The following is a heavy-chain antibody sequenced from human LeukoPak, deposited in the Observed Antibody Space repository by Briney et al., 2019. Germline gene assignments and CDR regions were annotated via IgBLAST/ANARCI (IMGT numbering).Heavy chain of an antibody. CDR3: AKDPRIFGVEYYFDY. CDR2: IRYDGSNK. Sequence: GGSLRLSCAASGFTFSSYGMHWVRQVPGKGLEWVAFIRYDGSNKYYADSVKGRFTISRDNSKNTLYLQMNSLRAEDTAVYYCAKDPRIFGVEYYFDYWGQGTLVTVSS. V-gene: IGHV3-30*02. D-gene: IGHD3-3*01. CDR1: GFTFSSYG. J-gene: IGHJ4*02.